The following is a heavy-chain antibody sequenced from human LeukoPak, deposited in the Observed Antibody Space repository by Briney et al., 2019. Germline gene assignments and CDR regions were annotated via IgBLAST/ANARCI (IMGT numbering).Heavy chain of an antibody. CDR2: IDHSGST. D-gene: IGHD6-13*01. CDR3: ARVASSWYRRAFDY. Sequence: SETLSLTCAVYGGSFSGYYWSWIRQPPGKGLEWIGEIDHSGSTNYNPSLKSRVTTSVDTSKNQFSLKLSSVTAADTAVYYCARVASSWYRRAFDYWGQGTLVTVSS. J-gene: IGHJ4*02. V-gene: IGHV4-34*01. CDR1: GGSFSGYY.